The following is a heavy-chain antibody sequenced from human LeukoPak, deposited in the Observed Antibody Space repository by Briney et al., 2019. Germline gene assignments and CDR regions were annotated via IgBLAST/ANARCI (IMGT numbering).Heavy chain of an antibody. CDR1: GYSFTSYW. CDR2: ISPGDSDT. V-gene: IGHV5-51*01. D-gene: IGHD2-2*01. CDR3: ARARYCSTTSCYRVTNNWFDP. Sequence: GEALKISCTGSGYSFTSYWIGWVRPMPGKGLEWMGIISPGDSDTRYSPSFQGQVATSAAQSISTAYLQWSSLKASDTAMYYCARARYCSTTSCYRVTNNWFDPWGQGTLVTVSS. J-gene: IGHJ5*02.